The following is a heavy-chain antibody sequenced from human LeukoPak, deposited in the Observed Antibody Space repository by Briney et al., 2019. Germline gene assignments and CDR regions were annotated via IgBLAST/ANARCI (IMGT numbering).Heavy chain of an antibody. CDR1: GYTFTGYY. Sequence: ASVKVSCKASGYTFTGYYMHWVRQAPGQGLEWMGWINPNSGGTNYAQKFQGRVTMTRDTSISTAYMELSGLRSDDTAVYYCAREPLYDFWSGYSFGPASPFDPWGQGTLVTVSS. D-gene: IGHD3-3*01. CDR3: AREPLYDFWSGYSFGPASPFDP. CDR2: INPNSGGT. J-gene: IGHJ5*02. V-gene: IGHV1-2*02.